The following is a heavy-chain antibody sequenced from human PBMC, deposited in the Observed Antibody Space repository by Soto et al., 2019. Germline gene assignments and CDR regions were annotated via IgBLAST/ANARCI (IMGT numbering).Heavy chain of an antibody. J-gene: IGHJ4*02. V-gene: IGHV3-48*01. CDR3: ARANYYGSPGDFDC. Sequence: EVQLVESGGGLVQPGGSLRLSCAASGFTFSSYSMNWVRQAPGKGLEWVSYISSSSSTIYYADSVKGRFTISRDNAKKPLYLQMNSLRAEGTAVYYCARANYYGSPGDFDCWGQGTLVTVSS. CDR2: ISSSSSTI. CDR1: GFTFSSYS. D-gene: IGHD3-10*01.